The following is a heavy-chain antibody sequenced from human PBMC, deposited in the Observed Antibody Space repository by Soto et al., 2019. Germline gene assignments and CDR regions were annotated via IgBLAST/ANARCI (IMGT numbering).Heavy chain of an antibody. CDR1: GASISSYY. J-gene: IGHJ4*02. Sequence: PSETLSLTCSVSGASISSYYYTWIRQTPGKGLEWIGYIYLGGSINYNPSFKSRVTISVDTSKNQFSLKLSSVTAADTAVYYCAREGSGYDLGFDYWGQGTLVTVSS. CDR2: IYLGGSI. CDR3: AREGSGYDLGFDY. D-gene: IGHD5-12*01. V-gene: IGHV4-4*08.